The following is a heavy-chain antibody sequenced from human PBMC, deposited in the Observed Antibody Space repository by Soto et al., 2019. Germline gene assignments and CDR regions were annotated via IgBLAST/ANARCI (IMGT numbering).Heavy chain of an antibody. D-gene: IGHD3-16*01. CDR2: ISSSGSTI. CDR3: ARDGRNDYYYYGMDV. CDR1: GFTFSSYE. J-gene: IGHJ6*02. Sequence: EVQLVESGGGLVQPGGSLRLSCAASGFTFSSYEMNWVRQAPGKGLEWVSYISSSGSTIYYADSVKGRFTISRDNAKNSLYLQMNSLRAEDTAVYYCARDGRNDYYYYGMDVWGQGTTVTVSS. V-gene: IGHV3-48*03.